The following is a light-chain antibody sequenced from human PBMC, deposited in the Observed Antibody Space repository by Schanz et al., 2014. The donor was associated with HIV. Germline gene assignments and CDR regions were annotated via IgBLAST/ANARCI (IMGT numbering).Light chain of an antibody. Sequence: QSVLTQPPSASGTPGQRVTISCSVSRSNIGSNAVNWFQQLPGTAPKLLIYGNNNRPSGVPDRFSGSKSGTSASLAISGLQSDDEGDYYCAGWDDSLNGWVFGGGTKLTVL. CDR3: AGWDDSLNGWV. CDR2: GNN. CDR1: RSNIGSNA. V-gene: IGLV1-44*01. J-gene: IGLJ3*02.